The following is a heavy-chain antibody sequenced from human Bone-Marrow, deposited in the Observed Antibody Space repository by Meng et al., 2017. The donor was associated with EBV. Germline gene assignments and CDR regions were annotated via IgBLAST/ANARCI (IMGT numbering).Heavy chain of an antibody. CDR3: ARATSGWVEIYY. V-gene: IGHV4-61*01. CDR2: IYYSGST. Sequence: QWKLREWGPRLGTPSETLSLTCTVSGGSVRSGSYYWSWIRQPPGKGLEWIGYIYYSGSTNYNPSLKSRVTISVDTSKNQFSLKLSSVTAADTAVYYCARATSGWVEIYYWGQGTLVTVSS. CDR1: GGSVRSGSYY. J-gene: IGHJ4*02. D-gene: IGHD6-19*01.